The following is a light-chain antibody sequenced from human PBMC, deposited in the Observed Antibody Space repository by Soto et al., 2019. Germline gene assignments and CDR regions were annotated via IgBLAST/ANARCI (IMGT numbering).Light chain of an antibody. CDR3: QQYGSSPPIT. V-gene: IGKV3-20*01. CDR1: QSVSSNY. CDR2: GAS. J-gene: IGKJ5*01. Sequence: EIVLTQSPGTLSLSPGERATLSCRASQSVSSNYSAWYQQKPGQAPRLLIYGASNRATGIPDRFSGSGSGTDFTLTISRLEPEDFAVYYCQQYGSSPPITFGQGTRLEIK.